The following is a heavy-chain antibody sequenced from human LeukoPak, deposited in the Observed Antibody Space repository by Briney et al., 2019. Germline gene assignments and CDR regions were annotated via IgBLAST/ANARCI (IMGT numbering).Heavy chain of an antibody. CDR3: AKDSADYYGSGSYDY. CDR1: GFTFDDYA. CDR2: ISWNSGSI. D-gene: IGHD3-10*01. J-gene: IGHJ4*02. V-gene: IGHV3-9*01. Sequence: GGSLRLSCAASGFTFDDYAMHWARQAPGKGLEWVSGISWNSGSIGYADSVKGRFTISRDNAKNSLYLQMNSLRAEDTALYYCAKDSADYYGSGSYDYWGQGTLVTVSS.